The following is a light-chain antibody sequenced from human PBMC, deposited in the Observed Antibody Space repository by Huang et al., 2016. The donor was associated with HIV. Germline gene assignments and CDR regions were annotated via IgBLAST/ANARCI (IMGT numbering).Light chain of an antibody. Sequence: IQMPQSPSTLSASVGDRVTITCRASQSISDWLAWYQQKPGKAPKLLIYKASSLESGVPSRFGGGGSGTEFTLTISSLQPDDFASYYCQQYESHSWTFGQGTKVEIK. CDR3: QQYESHSWT. J-gene: IGKJ1*01. V-gene: IGKV1-5*03. CDR2: KAS. CDR1: QSISDW.